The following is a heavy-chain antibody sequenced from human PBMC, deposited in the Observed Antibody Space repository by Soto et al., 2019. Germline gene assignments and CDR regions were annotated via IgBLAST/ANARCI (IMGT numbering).Heavy chain of an antibody. D-gene: IGHD6-19*01. Sequence: SETLSLTCAVYGGSFSPYFWSWIRQPPGKGLEWIGEINHSGSTNYNPSLTRRATLSVDTSKNQVSLKLTSVTAADTAVYYCARLASGWQYYYFDFWGRGTPVNVSS. J-gene: IGHJ2*01. CDR2: INHSGST. CDR1: GGSFSPYF. CDR3: ARLASGWQYYYFDF. V-gene: IGHV4-34*01.